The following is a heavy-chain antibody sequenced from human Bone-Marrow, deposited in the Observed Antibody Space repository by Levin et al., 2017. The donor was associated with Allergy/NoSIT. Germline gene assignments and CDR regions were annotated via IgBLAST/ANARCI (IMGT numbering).Heavy chain of an antibody. V-gene: IGHV1-2*05. CDR3: AVRIFGVVSDMDV. J-gene: IGHJ6*02. CDR2: INPNTGGA. CDR1: GYTFSDYY. D-gene: IGHD3-3*01. Sequence: GESLKISCKASGYTFSDYYIHWVRQAPGQGLEWMGRINPNTGGANNAQKFQGRVTMTRDTSLNTAYMELSRLASDDSGVYYCAVRIFGVVSDMDVWGQGTTVTVSS.